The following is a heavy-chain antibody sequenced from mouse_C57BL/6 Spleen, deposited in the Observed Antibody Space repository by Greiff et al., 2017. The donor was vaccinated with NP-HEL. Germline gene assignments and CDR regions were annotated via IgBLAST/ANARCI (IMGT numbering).Heavy chain of an antibody. CDR3: ARWGTTVVAWYFDV. Sequence: QVQLQQPGAELVMPGASVKLSCKASGYTFTSYWMHWVKQRPGQGLEWIGEIDPSDSYTIYNQKFKGKSTLTVDKSSSTAYMQLSSLTSEDSAVYYCARWGTTVVAWYFDVWGTGTTVTVSS. D-gene: IGHD1-1*01. V-gene: IGHV1-69*01. J-gene: IGHJ1*02. CDR2: IDPSDSYT. CDR1: GYTFTSYW.